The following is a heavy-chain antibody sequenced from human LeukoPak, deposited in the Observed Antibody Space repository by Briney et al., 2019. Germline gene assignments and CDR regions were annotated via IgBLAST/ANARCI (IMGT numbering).Heavy chain of an antibody. D-gene: IGHD5-24*01. J-gene: IGHJ6*03. CDR3: AREGRYRYGYNEYHSYMDI. CDR1: GGSISSYY. Sequence: SETLSLTCTVSGGSISSYYWSWIRQPAGKGLEWIGYIYYSGSTNYNPSLKSRVTISVDTSKNQFSLKLSSVTAAETAVYYCAREGRYRYGYNEYHSYMDIWGKGTTVTVSS. V-gene: IGHV4-59*01. CDR2: IYYSGST.